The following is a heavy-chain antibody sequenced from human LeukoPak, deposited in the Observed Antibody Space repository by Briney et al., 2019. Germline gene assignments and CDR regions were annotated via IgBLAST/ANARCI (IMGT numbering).Heavy chain of an antibody. CDR3: ASYSSSRPWVY. Sequence: SSETLSLTCTVSGGSISSYYWSWIRQPPGKGLEWIGYIYYCGSTNYNPSLKSRVTISVDTSKNQFSLKLSSVTAADTAVYYCASYSSSRPWVYWGQGTLVTVSS. D-gene: IGHD6-13*01. CDR2: IYYCGST. CDR1: GGSISSYY. V-gene: IGHV4-59*01. J-gene: IGHJ4*02.